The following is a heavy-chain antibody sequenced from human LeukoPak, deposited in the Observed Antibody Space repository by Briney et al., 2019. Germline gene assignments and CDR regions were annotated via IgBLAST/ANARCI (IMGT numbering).Heavy chain of an antibody. V-gene: IGHV3-9*01. J-gene: IGHJ6*03. Sequence: PGRSLRLSCAGSGFTFDDYAMHWVRQTPGKGLEWVSGIIWNSGNIAYADFVGGRFTISRDNAKNSPSLQMNSLSDEDTAVYYCAKDAYGGATFFYYMDVWGKGTTVTVSS. CDR1: GFTFDDYA. CDR2: IIWNSGNI. D-gene: IGHD2/OR15-2a*01. CDR3: AKDAYGGATFFYYMDV.